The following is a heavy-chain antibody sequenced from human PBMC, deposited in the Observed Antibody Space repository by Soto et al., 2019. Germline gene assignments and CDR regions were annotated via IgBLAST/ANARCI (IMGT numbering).Heavy chain of an antibody. CDR3: AKSGKGGRGYCSSTSCYAPDY. V-gene: IGHV3-23*01. CDR1: GFTFSSYA. D-gene: IGHD2-2*01. J-gene: IGHJ4*02. CDR2: ISGSGGST. Sequence: EVQLLESGGGLVQPGGSLRLSCAASGFTFSSYAMSWVRQAPGKGLEWVSAISGSGGSTYYADSVKGRFTISRDNSKNPLYLQMNSLRAEDTAVYYCAKSGKGGRGYCSSTSCYAPDYWGQGTLVTVSS.